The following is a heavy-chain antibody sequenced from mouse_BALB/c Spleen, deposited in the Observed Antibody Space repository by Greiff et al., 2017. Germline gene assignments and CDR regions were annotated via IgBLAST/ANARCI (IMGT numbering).Heavy chain of an antibody. Sequence: EVQRVESGPGLVKPSQSLSLTCTVTGYSITSDYAWNWIRQFPGNKLEWMGYISYSGSTSYNPSLKSRISITRDTSKNQFFLQLNSVTTEDTATYYCARGGSYGNFIQAWFAYWGQGTLVTVSA. CDR1: GYSITSDYA. J-gene: IGHJ3*01. D-gene: IGHD2-1*01. CDR2: ISYSGST. CDR3: ARGGSYGNFIQAWFAY. V-gene: IGHV3-2*02.